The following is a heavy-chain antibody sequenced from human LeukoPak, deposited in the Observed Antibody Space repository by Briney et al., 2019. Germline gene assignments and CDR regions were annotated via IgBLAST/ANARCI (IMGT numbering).Heavy chain of an antibody. Sequence: PGGSLRLSFAASGFTFSSYAMSWVRQAPGKGLEWVSAISGSGGSTYYADSVKGRFTISRDNSKNTLYLQMNSLRAEDTAVYYCAKGGTEGFGELSTNPHFDYWGQGTLVTVSS. J-gene: IGHJ4*02. CDR2: ISGSGGST. CDR1: GFTFSSYA. CDR3: AKGGTEGFGELSTNPHFDY. V-gene: IGHV3-23*01. D-gene: IGHD3-10*01.